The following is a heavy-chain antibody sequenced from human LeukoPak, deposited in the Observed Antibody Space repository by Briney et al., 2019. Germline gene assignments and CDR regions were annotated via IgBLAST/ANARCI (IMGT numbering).Heavy chain of an antibody. D-gene: IGHD2-15*01. J-gene: IGHJ6*02. Sequence: SETLSLTCTVSGGSISSYHWSWIRQPAGKGLEWIGRIYTSGTIYYNPSLKSRVTMSIDTSKSQVSLKLSSVTAADTAVYYCARDHDMVNSFYYGMDVWGQGTTVTVSS. CDR3: ARDHDMVNSFYYGMDV. CDR2: IYTSGTI. CDR1: GGSISSYH. V-gene: IGHV4-4*07.